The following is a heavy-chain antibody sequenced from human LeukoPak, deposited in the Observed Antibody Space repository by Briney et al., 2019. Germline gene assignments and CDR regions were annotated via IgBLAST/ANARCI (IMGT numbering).Heavy chain of an antibody. CDR2: IYYSGST. D-gene: IGHD3-10*01. Sequence: RSYWMSWVRQAPGKGLEWIGSIYYSGSTYYNPSLKSRVTISVDTSKNQFSLKLSSVTAADTAVYYCARQEKFSHGSGRRGIDYWGQGTLVTVSS. V-gene: IGHV4-39*01. CDR1: RSYW. CDR3: ARQEKFSHGSGRRGIDY. J-gene: IGHJ4*02.